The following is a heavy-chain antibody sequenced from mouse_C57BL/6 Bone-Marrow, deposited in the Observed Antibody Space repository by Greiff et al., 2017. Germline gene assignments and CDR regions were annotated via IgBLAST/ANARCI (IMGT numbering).Heavy chain of an antibody. V-gene: IGHV1-15*01. Sequence: QVQLQQSGAELVRPGASVTLSCKASGYTFTDYEMHWVKQTPVQGLEWIGAIDPETGGTAYNQKFKGKAILTADKSSSTAYMELRSLTSEDSAVYYCTRVDYDSSYDYFDYWGQGTTLTVSS. CDR1: GYTFTDYE. J-gene: IGHJ2*01. CDR2: IDPETGGT. D-gene: IGHD1-1*01. CDR3: TRVDYDSSYDYFDY.